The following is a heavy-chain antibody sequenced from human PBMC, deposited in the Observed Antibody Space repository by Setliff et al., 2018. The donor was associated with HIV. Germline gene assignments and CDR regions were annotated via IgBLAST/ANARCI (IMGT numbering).Heavy chain of an antibody. V-gene: IGHV1-18*01. CDR1: GYTFTSYG. CDR3: ASLGGEYYDSSGYPDAFDI. CDR2: ISAYNGNT. Sequence: ASVKVSCKASGYTFTSYGISWVRQAPGQGLEWMGWISAYNGNTNYAQKLQGRVTMTTDTSTSTAYMELRSLRSDDTAVYYCASLGGEYYDSSGYPDAFDIWGQGTMVTVSS. D-gene: IGHD3-22*01. J-gene: IGHJ3*02.